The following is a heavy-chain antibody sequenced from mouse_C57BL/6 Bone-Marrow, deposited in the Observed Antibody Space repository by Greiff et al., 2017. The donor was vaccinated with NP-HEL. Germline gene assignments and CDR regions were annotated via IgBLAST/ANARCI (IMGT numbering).Heavy chain of an antibody. CDR1: GFSLTSYG. CDR3: ARRRDYYGSSPDWYFDV. D-gene: IGHD1-1*01. Sequence: VKLMESGPGLVQPSQSLSITCTVSGFSLTSYGVHWVRQSPGKGLEWLGVIWSGGSTDYNAAFISRLSISKDNSKSQVFFKMNSLQADDTAIYYCARRRDYYGSSPDWYFDVWGTGTTVTVSS. CDR2: IWSGGST. J-gene: IGHJ1*03. V-gene: IGHV2-2*01.